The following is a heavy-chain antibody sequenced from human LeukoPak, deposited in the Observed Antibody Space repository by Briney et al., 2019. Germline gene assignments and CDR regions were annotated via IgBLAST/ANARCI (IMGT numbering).Heavy chain of an antibody. CDR1: GFTFSNYA. V-gene: IGHV3-30*04. CDR3: ARDAAYYYGSGSFLGY. Sequence: GGSLRLSCAASGFTFSNYAMHWVRQAPGKGLEWVAVIAFDGSNKYFADSVRGRFTLSRDNSKNTLYLQMNSLRAEDTAVYYCARDAAYYYGSGSFLGYWGQGTPVTVSS. CDR2: IAFDGSNK. D-gene: IGHD3-10*01. J-gene: IGHJ4*02.